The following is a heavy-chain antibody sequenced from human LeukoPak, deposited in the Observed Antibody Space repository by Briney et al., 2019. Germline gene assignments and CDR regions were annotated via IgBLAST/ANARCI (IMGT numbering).Heavy chain of an antibody. Sequence: SETLSLTCTVSGGSISSYYWSWIRQPAGKGLEWIGRIYTSGSTNYNPSLKSRVTMSVDTSKNQFSLKLSSVTAADTAVYYCAREQRRGYSYVWANWFDPWGQGTLATVSS. D-gene: IGHD5-18*01. CDR3: AREQRRGYSYVWANWFDP. CDR2: IYTSGST. J-gene: IGHJ5*02. V-gene: IGHV4-4*07. CDR1: GGSISSYY.